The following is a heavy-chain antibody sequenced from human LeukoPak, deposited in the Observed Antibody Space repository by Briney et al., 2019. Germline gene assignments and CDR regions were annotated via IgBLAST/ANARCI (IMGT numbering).Heavy chain of an antibody. J-gene: IGHJ4*02. D-gene: IGHD2-21*01. CDR2: INHSGST. CDR1: GGSFSGYY. CDR3: AKGGKGFPLGLRFDS. Sequence: SETLSLTCAVYGGSFSGYYWSWIRQPPGKGLEWIGEINHSGSTNYNPSLKSRVTISVDTSKNQFSLKLSSVTAADTAVYYCAKGGKGFPLGLRFDSWGQGTMVSVSS. V-gene: IGHV4-34*01.